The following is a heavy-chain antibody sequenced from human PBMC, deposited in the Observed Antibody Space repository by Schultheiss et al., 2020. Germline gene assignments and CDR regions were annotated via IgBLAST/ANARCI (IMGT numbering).Heavy chain of an antibody. CDR3: ARDLGAYYYYGMDV. CDR2: ISWNSGSI. Sequence: SLKISCAASGLTFDDYGMHWVRQAPGKGLEWISFISWNSGSIGYADSVKGRFTISRDNAKNSLYLQMNSLRAEDTAVYYCARDLGAYYYYGMDVWGQGTTVTVSS. CDR1: GLTFDDYG. J-gene: IGHJ6*02. D-gene: IGHD1-26*01. V-gene: IGHV3-9*01.